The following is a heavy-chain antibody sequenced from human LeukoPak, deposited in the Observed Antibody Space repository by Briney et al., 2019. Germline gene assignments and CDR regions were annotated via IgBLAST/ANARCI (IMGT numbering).Heavy chain of an antibody. CDR3: ACNFADYYDTTGYYYSFDY. V-gene: IGHV3-30*02. D-gene: IGHD3-22*01. CDR1: GFTFSTYG. CDR2: IRYDGSNK. J-gene: IGHJ4*02. Sequence: GGSLRLSCAASGFTFSTYGMHWVRQAAARGLEWLTFIRYDGSNKYYADSVKCRFTISRDNSKNTLYLQMNTLRAADTAVYYCACNFADYYDTTGYYYSFDYWGQGTLVSVSS.